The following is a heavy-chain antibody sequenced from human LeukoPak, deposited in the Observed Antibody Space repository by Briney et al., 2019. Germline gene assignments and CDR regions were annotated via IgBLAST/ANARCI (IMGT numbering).Heavy chain of an antibody. Sequence: PGGSLRLSCAASGFTFSNHGTNWVRQAPGKGLEWVSGISPGGDITYYADSVQGWFTISRDNSKNTLYLQMNSLRAEDTAVYYCAKASRVGAPDYTLDDAFDIWGQGTMVTVSS. J-gene: IGHJ3*02. CDR2: ISPGGDIT. D-gene: IGHD1-26*01. CDR1: GFTFSNHG. V-gene: IGHV3-23*01. CDR3: AKASRVGAPDYTLDDAFDI.